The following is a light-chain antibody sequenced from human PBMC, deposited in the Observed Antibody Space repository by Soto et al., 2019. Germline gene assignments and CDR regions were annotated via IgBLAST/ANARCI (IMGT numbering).Light chain of an antibody. V-gene: IGKV3-11*01. CDR1: QSVSSY. J-gene: IGKJ5*01. CDR3: QQRSDWIT. CDR2: EAS. Sequence: ELVLTQSPGTLSLSPGERATLSCRASQSVSSYLAWYQQKPGQAPRLLIYEASNRATGIPARFSGSGSATDFTLTISSLEPEDFAVYYCQQRSDWITFGQGTRLEIK.